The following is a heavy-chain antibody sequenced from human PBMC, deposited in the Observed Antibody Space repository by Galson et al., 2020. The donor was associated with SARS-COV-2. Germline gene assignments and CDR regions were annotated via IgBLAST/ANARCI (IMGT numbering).Heavy chain of an antibody. Sequence: SETLSLTCTVSGGSISSYYWSWIRQPPGKGLEWIGYIYYSGSTNYNPSLKSRVTISVDTSKNQFSLKLSSVTAADTAVYYCARGHPSSWHKRGWFDPWGQGTLVTVSS. CDR2: IYYSGST. J-gene: IGHJ5*02. CDR1: GGSISSYY. V-gene: IGHV4-59*01. CDR3: ARGHPSSWHKRGWFDP. D-gene: IGHD6-13*01.